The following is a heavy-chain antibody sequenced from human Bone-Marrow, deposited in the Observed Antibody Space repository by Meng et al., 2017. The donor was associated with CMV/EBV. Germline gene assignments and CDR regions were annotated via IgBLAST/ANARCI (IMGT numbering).Heavy chain of an antibody. J-gene: IGHJ3*02. V-gene: IGHV4-59*01. CDR2: ISYTGYI. CDR1: GASISKNY. D-gene: IGHD1-1*01. CDR3: AGPDDMGSSPHDPFDI. Sequence: SETLSLTCTVSGASISKNYWSWSRRPPGKGLEYIGSISYTGYIEYNPSLKGRVTMSLDTSKNRFSLKLTSVTAADTAMYYCAGPDDMGSSPHDPFDIWGQGTMFTVSS.